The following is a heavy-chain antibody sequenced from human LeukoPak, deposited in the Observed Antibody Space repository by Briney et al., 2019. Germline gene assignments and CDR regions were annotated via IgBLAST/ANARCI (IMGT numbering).Heavy chain of an antibody. Sequence: PGRSLRLSCAASGFIFSRFGMNWVRQAPGKGLEWVAVISYSGSNKAYVDSVKGRFSISRDNSKNTVYLQMNSLRSEDTAVYYCAKDTDYDTSGSGYFHYYYGMDVWGQGTTVTVSS. D-gene: IGHD3-22*01. CDR1: GFIFSRFG. CDR3: AKDTDYDTSGSGYFHYYYGMDV. V-gene: IGHV3-30*18. CDR2: ISYSGSNK. J-gene: IGHJ6*02.